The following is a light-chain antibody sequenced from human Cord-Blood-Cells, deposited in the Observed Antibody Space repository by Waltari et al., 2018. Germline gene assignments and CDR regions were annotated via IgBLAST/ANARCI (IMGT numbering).Light chain of an antibody. CDR2: DAS. CDR3: QQRSNWLT. CDR1: QSVSSY. J-gene: IGKJ4*01. V-gene: IGKV3-11*01. Sequence: EIVLTQSPATLSLSPGERATLSCRASQSVSSYLAWYQQKPGQAPRLLTYDASNRATGIPARFSGSGSGTDFTLTISSLEPEDFAVYYCQQRSNWLTFGGGTKVAIK.